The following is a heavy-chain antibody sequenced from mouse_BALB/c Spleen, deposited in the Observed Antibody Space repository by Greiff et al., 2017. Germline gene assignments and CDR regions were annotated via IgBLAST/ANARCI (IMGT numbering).Heavy chain of an antibody. D-gene: IGHD2-1*01. V-gene: IGHV5-17*02. Sequence: EVQRVESGGGLVQPGGSRKLSCAASGFTFSSFGMHWVRQAPEKGLEWVAYISSGSSTIYYADTVKGRFTISRDNPKNTLFLQMTSLRSEDTAMYYCARSEGKSGIYYGNSWFAYWGQGTLVTVSA. CDR3: ARSEGKSGIYYGNSWFAY. CDR1: GFTFSSFG. J-gene: IGHJ3*01. CDR2: ISSGSSTI.